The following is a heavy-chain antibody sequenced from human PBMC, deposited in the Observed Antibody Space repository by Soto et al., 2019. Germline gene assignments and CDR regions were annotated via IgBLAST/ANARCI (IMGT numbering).Heavy chain of an antibody. Sequence: LRLSCAASGFTFSTYAMIWVRQAPGKGLEWVSAISGSGDSTYYADSVKGRFTISRDNSKNTLYLQMSSLRAEDTAIYYCAKDSFINLRGYDSYWGQGTLVTVSS. CDR1: GFTFSTYA. D-gene: IGHD5-12*01. CDR3: AKDSFINLRGYDSY. V-gene: IGHV3-23*01. CDR2: ISGSGDST. J-gene: IGHJ4*02.